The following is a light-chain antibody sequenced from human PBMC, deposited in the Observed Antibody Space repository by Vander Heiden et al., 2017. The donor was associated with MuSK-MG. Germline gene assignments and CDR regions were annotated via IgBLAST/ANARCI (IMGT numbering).Light chain of an antibody. Sequence: EIVLTQSPATLSLSPGERATLSCRASQSVSSYLAWYQQKPGQAPRLLIYDASNRATGIPARFSGSGSGTDFTLTISSLEPEDFAVYYCQQCRNWPQGVTVGPGTKVDIK. CDR1: QSVSSY. V-gene: IGKV3-11*01. CDR2: DAS. CDR3: QQCRNWPQGVT. J-gene: IGKJ3*01.